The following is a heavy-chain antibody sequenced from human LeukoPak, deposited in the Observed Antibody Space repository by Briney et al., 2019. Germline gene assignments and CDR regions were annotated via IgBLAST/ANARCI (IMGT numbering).Heavy chain of an antibody. CDR3: ARDKGIAAAGTDYYYSMDV. J-gene: IGHJ6*02. CDR1: GGTFSSYA. Sequence: SVKVSCKASGGTFSSYAISWVRQAPGQGLEWMGRIIPILGIANYAQKFQGRVTITADKSTSTAYMELSSLRSEDTAVYYCARDKGIAAAGTDYYYSMDVWGQGTTVTVSS. CDR2: IIPILGIA. D-gene: IGHD6-13*01. V-gene: IGHV1-69*04.